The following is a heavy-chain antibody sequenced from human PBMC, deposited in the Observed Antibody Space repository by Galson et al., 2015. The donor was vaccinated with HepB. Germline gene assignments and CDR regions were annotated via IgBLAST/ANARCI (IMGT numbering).Heavy chain of an antibody. J-gene: IGHJ4*02. CDR2: ISYDGSNK. CDR1: GFTFSSYA. Sequence: SLRLSCAASGFTFSSYAMHWVRQAPGKGLEWVAVISYDGSNKYYADSVKGRFTISRDNSKNTLYLQMNSLRAEDTAVYYCARAGSSSWTYYFDYWGQGTLVTVSS. V-gene: IGHV3-30-3*01. D-gene: IGHD6-13*01. CDR3: ARAGSSSWTYYFDY.